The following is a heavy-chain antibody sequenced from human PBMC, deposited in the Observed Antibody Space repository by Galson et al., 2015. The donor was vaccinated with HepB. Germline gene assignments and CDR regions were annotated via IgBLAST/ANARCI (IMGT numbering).Heavy chain of an antibody. V-gene: IGHV3-48*02. J-gene: IGHJ3*02. CDR3: ARAIEMATTGWGDAFDI. Sequence: SLRLSCAASGFTFSSYSMNWVRQAPGKGLEWVSYISSSSSTIYYADSVKGRFTISRDNAKNSLYLQMNSLRDEDTAVYYCARAIEMATTGWGDAFDIWGQGTMVTVSS. CDR1: GFTFSSYS. D-gene: IGHD5-24*01. CDR2: ISSSSSTI.